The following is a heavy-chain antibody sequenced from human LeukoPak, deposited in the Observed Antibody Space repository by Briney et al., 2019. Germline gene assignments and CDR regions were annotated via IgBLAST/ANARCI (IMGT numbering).Heavy chain of an antibody. V-gene: IGHV1-18*01. CDR1: GYTFTSYG. Sequence: ASVKVSCKSSGYTFTSYGFSWVRQAPGQGLEWMGWNSAYDGNTNYAQKLQGRVTMTTDTSTSTVYMELTSLRSDDTAVYYCARMGDYHLVSFFDYWGQGTLVTVSS. CDR3: ARMGDYHLVSFFDY. CDR2: NSAYDGNT. D-gene: IGHD4/OR15-4a*01. J-gene: IGHJ4*02.